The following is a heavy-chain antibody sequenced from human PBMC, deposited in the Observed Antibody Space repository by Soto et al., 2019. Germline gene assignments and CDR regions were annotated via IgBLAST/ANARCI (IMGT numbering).Heavy chain of an antibody. Sequence: SETLSLTCTVSGGSTSSSLYQWVWIRQPPGKGLEWIGNVYYNGNTYYNPSLKSRLTISVDTSNNQFSLKVKSVTAADTAFYYCARHNPASTVFGIVISLRYWGHGTLVTVSS. D-gene: IGHD3-3*01. CDR1: GGSTSSSLYQ. CDR2: VYYNGNT. J-gene: IGHJ4*01. CDR3: ARHNPASTVFGIVISLRY. V-gene: IGHV4-39*01.